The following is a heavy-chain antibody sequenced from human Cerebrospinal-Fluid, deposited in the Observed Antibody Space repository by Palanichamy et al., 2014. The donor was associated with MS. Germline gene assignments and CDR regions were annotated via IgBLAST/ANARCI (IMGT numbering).Heavy chain of an antibody. D-gene: IGHD1-26*01. CDR3: ARHHLSIVGVADLIKDTFDY. Sequence: QLQLRESGPGLVKPSETLSLTCTVSGGSINSPNYYWAWIRQPPGKGPEWIGSIYYGGNTYYNPSLKSRFTMSVDTSKNQFSLKLRSVTAADMAIYYCARHHLSIVGVADLIKDTFDYWGQGTLVPVSS. J-gene: IGHJ4*02. CDR1: GGSINSPNYY. V-gene: IGHV4-39*01. CDR2: IYYGGNT.